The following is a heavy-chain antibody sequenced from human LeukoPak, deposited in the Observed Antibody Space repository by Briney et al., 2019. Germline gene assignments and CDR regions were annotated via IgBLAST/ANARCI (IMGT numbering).Heavy chain of an antibody. CDR3: AKAALRLRFQYYFDY. D-gene: IGHD5-12*01. V-gene: IGHV3-9*01. Sequence: GGSLRLSCAASGFTFDVYAMHWVRQAPGKGLEWVSGISWNSGSIGYADSVKGRFTISRDNAKNSLYLQKNSLRAGDTALYYCAKAALRLRFQYYFDYWGQGTLVTVSS. J-gene: IGHJ4*02. CDR1: GFTFDVYA. CDR2: ISWNSGSI.